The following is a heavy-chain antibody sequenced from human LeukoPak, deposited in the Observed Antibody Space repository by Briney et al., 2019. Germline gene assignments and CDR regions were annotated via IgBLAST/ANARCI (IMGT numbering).Heavy chain of an antibody. CDR1: GFTFSNYW. D-gene: IGHD5-24*01. Sequence: GGSLRLSCAASGFTFSNYWMHWVRQAPGKGLVWVSRINSDGSTTYADSVKGRFTISRDNVEKTLYLQLNSLRAEDTAVYYCARDFEDGYNNWGQGTLVTVSS. CDR2: INSDGSTT. V-gene: IGHV3-74*01. CDR3: ARDFEDGYNN. J-gene: IGHJ4*02.